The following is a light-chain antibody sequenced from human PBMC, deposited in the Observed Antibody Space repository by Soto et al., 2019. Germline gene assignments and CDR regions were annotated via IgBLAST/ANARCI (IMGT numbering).Light chain of an antibody. CDR2: GAS. V-gene: IGKV3-20*01. CDR3: QQYGSSPLT. J-gene: IGKJ3*01. CDR1: QSVTSSY. Sequence: EIVLTQSPGTLSLSPGERATLTCRASQSVTSSYLAWYQQKPGQAPRLLMYGASSRATGIPDRFSGSGPGTDFTLTISRLEPEDFAVYYCQQYGSSPLTFGPGTKVDIK.